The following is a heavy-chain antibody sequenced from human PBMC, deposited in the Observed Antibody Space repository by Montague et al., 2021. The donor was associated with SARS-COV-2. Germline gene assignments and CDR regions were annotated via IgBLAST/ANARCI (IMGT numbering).Heavy chain of an antibody. CDR3: ARPSYYDILTGNGGLEY. D-gene: IGHD3-9*01. J-gene: IGHJ4*02. Sequence: SLRLSFSASKFSFSSYALHWVRQAPGKGLEWVAVISYVGSNQYYADSVKGRFTISRDNSKNTLYLQMSSLRAEDTAVYYCARPSYYDILTGNGGLEYWGQGTLVTVSS. CDR2: ISYVGSNQ. V-gene: IGHV3-30*04. CDR1: KFSFSSYA.